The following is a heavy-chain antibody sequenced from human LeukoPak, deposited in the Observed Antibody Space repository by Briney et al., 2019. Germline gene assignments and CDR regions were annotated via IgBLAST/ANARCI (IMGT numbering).Heavy chain of an antibody. CDR3: ARGPYSYDSSGAFDI. CDR2: INHSGST. V-gene: IGHV4-34*01. CDR1: GGSISGYY. Sequence: PSETLSLTCTISGGSISGYYWSWIRQPPGKGLEWIGEINHSGSTNYNPSLKSRVTISVDTSKNQFSLKLSSVTAADTAVYFRARGPYSYDSSGAFDIWGQGTMVTVSS. J-gene: IGHJ3*02. D-gene: IGHD3-22*01.